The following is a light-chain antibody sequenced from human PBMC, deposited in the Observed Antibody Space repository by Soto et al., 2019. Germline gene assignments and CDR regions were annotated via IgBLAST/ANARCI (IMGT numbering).Light chain of an antibody. CDR1: QDISNY. Sequence: DIQMIQSPSSLSASVGDRVTITCQASQDISNYLNWYQQKPGKAPKLLIYDASNLETGVPSRFSGSGSGTDFTFTISSLQPEDIATYYCQQYDSLPLSFGPGTKVDI. CDR3: QQYDSLPLS. J-gene: IGKJ3*01. CDR2: DAS. V-gene: IGKV1-33*01.